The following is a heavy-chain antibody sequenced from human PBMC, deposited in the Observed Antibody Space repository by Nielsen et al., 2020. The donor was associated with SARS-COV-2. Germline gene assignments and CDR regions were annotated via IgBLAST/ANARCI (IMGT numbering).Heavy chain of an antibody. J-gene: IGHJ4*02. CDR2: IYYSGST. Sequence: SETLSLTCTVSGGSISSGDYYWSWIRQPPGKGLEWIGYIYYSGSTYYNPSLKSRVTISVDTPKNQFSLKLSSVTAADTAVYYCARGVVGATLGGFDYWGQGTLVTVSS. V-gene: IGHV4-30-4*01. D-gene: IGHD1-26*01. CDR1: GGSISSGDYY. CDR3: ARGVVGATLGGFDY.